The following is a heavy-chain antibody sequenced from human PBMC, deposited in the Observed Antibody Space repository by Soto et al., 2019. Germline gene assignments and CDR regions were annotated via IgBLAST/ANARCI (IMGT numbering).Heavy chain of an antibody. D-gene: IGHD2-8*01. CDR2: IYYSGST. CDR3: ARERPDRAMLYS. CDR1: GGSISSGDYY. Sequence: PSETLSLTCTVSGGSISSGDYYWSWIRQPPGKGLEWIGYIYYSGSTYYSPSLKSRVTISVDTSKNQFSLKLSSVTAADTAVYYFARERPDRAMLYSWGQGTLVPVSS. J-gene: IGHJ4*02. V-gene: IGHV4-30-4*01.